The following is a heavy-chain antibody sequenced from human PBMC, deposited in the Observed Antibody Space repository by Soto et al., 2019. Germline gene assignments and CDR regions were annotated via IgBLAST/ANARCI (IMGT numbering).Heavy chain of an antibody. CDR1: GFTFSSYA. D-gene: IGHD3-9*01. CDR2: ISGSGGST. V-gene: IGHV3-23*01. J-gene: IGHJ4*02. Sequence: GGSLRLSCAASGFTFSSYAMSWVRQAPGKGLEWVSAISGSGGSTYYADSVKGRFTISRDNSKNTLYLQMNSLRAEDTAVYYCANHFDYDILTGYYNGPSFDYWGQGTLVTVSS. CDR3: ANHFDYDILTGYYNGPSFDY.